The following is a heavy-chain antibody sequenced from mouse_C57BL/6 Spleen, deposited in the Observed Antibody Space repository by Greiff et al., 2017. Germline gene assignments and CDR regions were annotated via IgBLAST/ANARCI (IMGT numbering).Heavy chain of an antibody. CDR3: ARYYGSPDY. V-gene: IGHV1-82*01. D-gene: IGHD1-1*01. CDR2: IYPGDGDT. J-gene: IGHJ2*01. Sequence: QVQLKESGPELVKPGASVKISCKASGYAFSSSWMNWVKQRPGKGLEWIGRIYPGDGDTNYNGKFKGKATLTADKSSSTAYMQLSSLTSEDSAVYFCARYYGSPDYWGQGTTLTVSS. CDR1: GYAFSSSW.